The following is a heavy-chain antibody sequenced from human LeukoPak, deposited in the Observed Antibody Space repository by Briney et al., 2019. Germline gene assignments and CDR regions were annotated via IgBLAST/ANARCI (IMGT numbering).Heavy chain of an antibody. CDR3: ARAHRMFGTVIVRVGYYDMDV. Sequence: HPGRSLTLSCVASGFTFSNYAMHWVRQAPGKGLEWVAVISYDGNNEYYTDSVRGRFTISRDNSKNTLYLQMNSLRSEDTAVYICARAHRMFGTVIVRVGYYDMDVWGQGTTVTVSS. J-gene: IGHJ6*02. CDR2: ISYDGNNE. D-gene: IGHD3-16*02. V-gene: IGHV3-30*04. CDR1: GFTFSNYA.